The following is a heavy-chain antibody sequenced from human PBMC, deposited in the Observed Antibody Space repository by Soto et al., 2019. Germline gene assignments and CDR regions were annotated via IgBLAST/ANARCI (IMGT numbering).Heavy chain of an antibody. V-gene: IGHV1-2*04. Sequence: ASVKVSCKASGYSFTGYYMQWVRQAPGQGLEGMEWINPNSGGTNYAQKFQGWVTMTRDTSISTAYMELSRLRSDDTAVYYCARGLTQIEPYGSGSYYNTVEYYFDYWGQGTLVTVSS. CDR3: ARGLTQIEPYGSGSYYNTVEYYFDY. D-gene: IGHD3-10*01. CDR2: INPNSGGT. J-gene: IGHJ4*02. CDR1: GYSFTGYY.